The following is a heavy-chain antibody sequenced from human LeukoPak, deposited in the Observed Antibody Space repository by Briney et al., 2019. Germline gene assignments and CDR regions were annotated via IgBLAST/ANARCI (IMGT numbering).Heavy chain of an antibody. J-gene: IGHJ4*02. CDR3: ARRERAVAGTSHFDY. V-gene: IGHV1-69*13. CDR1: GGTFSSYA. Sequence: SVKVSCKASGGTFSSYAISWVRQAPGQGLEWMGGIIPIFGTANYAQKFQGRVTITADESTSTAYTELSSLRSEDTAVYYCARRERAVAGTSHFDYWGQGTLVTVSS. CDR2: IIPIFGTA. D-gene: IGHD6-19*01.